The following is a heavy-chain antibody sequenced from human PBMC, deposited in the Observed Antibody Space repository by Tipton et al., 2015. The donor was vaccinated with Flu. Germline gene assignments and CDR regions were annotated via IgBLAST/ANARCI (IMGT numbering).Heavy chain of an antibody. CDR1: GGSISSGGYY. CDR2: INNEGNIV. V-gene: IGHV3-74*01. Sequence: TLSLTCTVSGGSISSGGYYWSWVRQVPGKGLVWVARINNEGNIVSYADSVKGRFTVSRDNAKNSLYLQMNSLRAEDTAVYYCTTLSPSSLRGSETLGYWGQGTLVTVSS. D-gene: IGHD3-10*01. CDR3: TTLSPSSLRGSETLGY. J-gene: IGHJ4*02.